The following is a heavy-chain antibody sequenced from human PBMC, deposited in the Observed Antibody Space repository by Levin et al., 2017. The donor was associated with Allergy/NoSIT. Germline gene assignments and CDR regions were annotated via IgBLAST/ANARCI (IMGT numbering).Heavy chain of an antibody. CDR3: AREVIKRSNWFDP. J-gene: IGHJ5*02. Sequence: KASETLSLTCAVSGGSFSGYYWSWIRQPPGKGLEWIGEIHHSGSTNYNPSLKSRVTISADTSKNQLSLNLSFVTAADTAVYYCAREVIKRSNWFDPWGQGTLVTVSS. CDR1: GGSFSGYY. V-gene: IGHV4-34*01. D-gene: IGHD2-21*01. CDR2: IHHSGST.